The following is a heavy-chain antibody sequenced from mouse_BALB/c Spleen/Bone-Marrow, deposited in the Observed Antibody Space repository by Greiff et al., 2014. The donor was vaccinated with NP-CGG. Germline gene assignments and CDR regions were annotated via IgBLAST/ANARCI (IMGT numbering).Heavy chain of an antibody. CDR1: GYAFSNYG. Sequence: VQLQQSGAELVRPGSSVKISCKASGYAFSNYGMNWVKQRPGQGLEWIGQIYPGDGDTNYNGKFKGRVTLTADKSYSTAYMQLSSLTSEDSAVYFCASVYDYGRGYAMDYWGQGTSVTVSS. D-gene: IGHD2-4*01. V-gene: IGHV1-80*01. CDR2: IYPGDGDT. J-gene: IGHJ4*01. CDR3: ASVYDYGRGYAMDY.